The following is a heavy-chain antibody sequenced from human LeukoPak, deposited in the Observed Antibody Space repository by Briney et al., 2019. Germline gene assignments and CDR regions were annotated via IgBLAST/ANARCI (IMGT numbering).Heavy chain of an antibody. J-gene: IGHJ4*02. CDR3: ARGMRSSGWYWGY. V-gene: IGHV3-21*01. D-gene: IGHD6-19*01. CDR2: ITSSSSFL. CDR1: GGSFSGYY. Sequence: PSETLSLTCAVYGGSFSGYYWSWIRQAPGKGLEWVSSITSSSSFLYYADSVKGRFTISRDNAKNSLYLQMNSLRAEDTAVYYCARGMRSSGWYWGYWGQGTLVTVSS.